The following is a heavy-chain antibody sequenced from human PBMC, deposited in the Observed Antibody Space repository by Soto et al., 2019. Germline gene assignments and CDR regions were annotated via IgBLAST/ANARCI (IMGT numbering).Heavy chain of an antibody. Sequence: EVQLLESGGGLIQPGGSLRLSCEASGFTFSNYGMTWVRLAPGKGLEWVSTISGSGGRTFYADPVKGRFTISRDNSKYTLYLQMNSLRAEDTAVYYCAKEMIASTLADFFDYWGQGTLVTVSS. V-gene: IGHV3-23*01. J-gene: IGHJ4*02. CDR1: GFTFSNYG. CDR2: ISGSGGRT. D-gene: IGHD2-21*01. CDR3: AKEMIASTLADFFDY.